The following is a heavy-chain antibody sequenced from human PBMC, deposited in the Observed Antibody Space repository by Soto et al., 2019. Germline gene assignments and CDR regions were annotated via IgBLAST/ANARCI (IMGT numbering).Heavy chain of an antibody. Sequence: SETLSLTCTVSGGSISSYYWSWIRQRPGKGLEWIGYIYYSGSTNYNPSLKSRVTISVDTSKNQFSLKLSSVTAADTAVYYCARDYGYNWFDPWGQGTLVTVSS. CDR3: ARDYGYNWFDP. V-gene: IGHV4-59*01. D-gene: IGHD3-10*01. J-gene: IGHJ5*02. CDR1: GGSISSYY. CDR2: IYYSGST.